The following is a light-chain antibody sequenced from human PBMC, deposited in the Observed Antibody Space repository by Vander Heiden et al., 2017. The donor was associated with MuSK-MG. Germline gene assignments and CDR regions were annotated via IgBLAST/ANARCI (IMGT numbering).Light chain of an antibody. CDR3: QQSDSTPWT. J-gene: IGKJ1*01. V-gene: IGKV1-39*01. CDR2: AAS. CDR1: QNIRVN. Sequence: DIQMTQSPSSLSASVGDRVTISCRASQNIRVNLNWYQHKPGKAPKLLISAASNVASGVPSRFSGGGSGTDFTLIISGLQPEDVATYYCQQSDSTPWTFGLGTNVDIK.